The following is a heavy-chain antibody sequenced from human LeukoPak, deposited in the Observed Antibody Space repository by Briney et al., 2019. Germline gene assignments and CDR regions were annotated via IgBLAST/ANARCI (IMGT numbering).Heavy chain of an antibody. Sequence: GGSLRLSCAASGFTFSSYAMSWVRQAPGKGLEWVSAISGSGGSTYYADSVKGRFTISRDNSRNTLYLQMNSLRAEDTAVYYCAEGCSGGSCYGYWGQGTLVTVSS. CDR3: AEGCSGGSCYGY. J-gene: IGHJ4*02. V-gene: IGHV3-23*01. CDR2: ISGSGGST. D-gene: IGHD2-15*01. CDR1: GFTFSSYA.